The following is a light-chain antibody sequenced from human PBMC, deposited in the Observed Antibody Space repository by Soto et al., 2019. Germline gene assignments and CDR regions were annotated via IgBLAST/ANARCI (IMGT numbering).Light chain of an antibody. CDR1: QSVSRN. CDR3: QQYNDWPPRYT. V-gene: IGKV3-15*01. Sequence: EIVLTQSPATLSVSPGERATVSCRASQSVSRNLAWYQQRPGQAPRLLIYNASTRATGIPATFSGSGSGTEFTLTISSLQSEEFAVYYCQQYNDWPPRYTFGQGTKLEIK. J-gene: IGKJ2*01. CDR2: NAS.